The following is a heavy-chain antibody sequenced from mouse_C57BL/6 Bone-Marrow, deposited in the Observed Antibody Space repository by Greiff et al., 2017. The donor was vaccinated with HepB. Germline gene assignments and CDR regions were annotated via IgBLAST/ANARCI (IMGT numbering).Heavy chain of an antibody. Sequence: QVQLQQPGAELVRPGSSVKLSCKASGYTFTSYWMDWVKQRPGQGLEWIGYIYPSDSETHYNQKFKDKATLTVDKSSSTAYMQLSSLTSEDSAVYYCARWITTVVDWYFDVWGTGTTVTVSS. CDR3: ARWITTVVDWYFDV. J-gene: IGHJ1*03. CDR1: GYTFTSYW. CDR2: IYPSDSET. D-gene: IGHD1-1*01. V-gene: IGHV1-61*01.